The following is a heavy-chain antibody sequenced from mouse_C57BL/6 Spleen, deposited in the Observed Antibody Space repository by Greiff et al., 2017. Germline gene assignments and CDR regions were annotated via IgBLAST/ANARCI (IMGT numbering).Heavy chain of an antibody. V-gene: IGHV1-19*01. CDR2: INPYNGGT. Sequence: EVKLQESGPVLVKPGASVKMSCKASGYTFTDYYMNWVKQSHGKSLEWIGVINPYNGGTSYNQKFKGKATLTVDKSSSTAYMELNSLTSEDSAVYYCARRVRRGGYFDYWGQGTTLTVSS. CDR1: GYTFTDYY. J-gene: IGHJ2*01. CDR3: ARRVRRGGYFDY. D-gene: IGHD2-14*01.